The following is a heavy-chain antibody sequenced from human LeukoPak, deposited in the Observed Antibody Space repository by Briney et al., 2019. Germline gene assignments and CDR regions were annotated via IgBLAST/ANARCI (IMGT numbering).Heavy chain of an antibody. Sequence: KPGGSLRLSCAASGFTFSDYYMSWIRQAPGKGLEWVSYISSSGSTIYYADSVKGRFTISRDNAKNSLYLPMNSLRAEDTAVYYCARRSTDGFGPYYMDVWGKGTTVTVSS. CDR1: GFTFSDYY. CDR3: ARRSTDGFGPYYMDV. CDR2: ISSSGSTI. D-gene: IGHD3/OR15-3a*01. J-gene: IGHJ6*03. V-gene: IGHV3-11*01.